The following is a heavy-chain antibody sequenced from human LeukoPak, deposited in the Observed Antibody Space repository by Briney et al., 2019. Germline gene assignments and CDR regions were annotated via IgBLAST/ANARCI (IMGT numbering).Heavy chain of an antibody. D-gene: IGHD3-10*01. J-gene: IGHJ4*02. V-gene: IGHV3-48*03. CDR1: GFTFSSYE. Sequence: GGSLRLSCAASGFTFSSYEMNWDRQAPGKGLEWISYISSSNTIYYADSVKGRFTISRDNANNSPYLQMNSLRAEDTAVYYCARDHYYGSGSFDYWGQGTLVTVSS. CDR3: ARDHYYGSGSFDY. CDR2: ISSSNTI.